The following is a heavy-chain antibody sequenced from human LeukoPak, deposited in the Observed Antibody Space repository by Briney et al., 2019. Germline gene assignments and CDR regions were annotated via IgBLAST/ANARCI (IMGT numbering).Heavy chain of an antibody. D-gene: IGHD3-10*01. J-gene: IGHJ6*03. CDR3: ARDSRTPYYYGSGSYSVYYYYYMDV. CDR2: IYYSGST. CDR1: GGSISSYY. V-gene: IGHV4-59*01. Sequence: PSETLSLTCTVSGGSISSYYWSWIRQPPGKGLEWIGYIYYSGSTNYNPSLKSRVTISVDTSKNQFSLKLSSVTAADTAVYYCARDSRTPYYYGSGSYSVYYYYYMDVWGKGTTVTVSS.